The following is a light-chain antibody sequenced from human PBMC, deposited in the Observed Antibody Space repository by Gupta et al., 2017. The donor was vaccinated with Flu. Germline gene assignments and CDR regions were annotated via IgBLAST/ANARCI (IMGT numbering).Light chain of an antibody. Sequence: DIVMTQSPDSLAVSLGERATINCKSSQSGLASSNNKNYLAWYQQKPGQPPKLLIYWASTRESGVPDRFSGSGSGTDFTLTISSLQAEDVAVYYCQQEHSSPWTFGQGTRVEIK. CDR2: WAS. CDR1: QSGLASSNNKNY. J-gene: IGKJ1*01. CDR3: QQEHSSPWT. V-gene: IGKV4-1*01.